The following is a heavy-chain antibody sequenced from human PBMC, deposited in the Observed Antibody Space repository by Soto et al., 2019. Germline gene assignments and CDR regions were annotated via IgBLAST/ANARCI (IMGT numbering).Heavy chain of an antibody. Sequence: QVQLQESGPGLVKPSQTLSLTCTVSGGSTSSGAYYWSWIRQHPGEALEWIGYIYYSGNTYYNPSLKSRVMISVDTSKNQFSLRLSSVTAADTAVYYCARVGISSSDAFDIWGHGTMVTVSS. J-gene: IGHJ3*02. CDR1: GGSTSSGAYY. D-gene: IGHD6-6*01. V-gene: IGHV4-31*03. CDR2: IYYSGNT. CDR3: ARVGISSSDAFDI.